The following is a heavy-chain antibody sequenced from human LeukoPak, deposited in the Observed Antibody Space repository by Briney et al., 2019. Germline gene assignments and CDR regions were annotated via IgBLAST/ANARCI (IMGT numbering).Heavy chain of an antibody. V-gene: IGHV3-23*01. CDR3: AKDGVNWGSYFDH. J-gene: IGHJ4*02. CDR2: TTGSGGST. D-gene: IGHD7-27*01. CDR1: GGSFSGYY. Sequence: ETLSLTCAVYGGSFSGYYWSWIRQPPGKGLEWVSGTTGSGGSTYYADSVKGRFTIPRDNSKNTLYLQMNSLRAEDTAVYYCAKDGVNWGSYFDHWGQGTLVTVSS.